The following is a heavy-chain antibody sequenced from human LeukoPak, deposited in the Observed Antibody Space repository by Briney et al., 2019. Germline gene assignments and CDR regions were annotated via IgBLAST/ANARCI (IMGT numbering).Heavy chain of an antibody. V-gene: IGHV3-21*01. CDR1: GFTFSSYS. CDR3: ARESPAVWELRKDLDY. Sequence: GGSLRLSCAASGFTFSSYSMNWVRQAPGKGLEWVSSISGRSTYIYYADSVKGRFTISRDNAKNSLYLQVNSLRAEDTAVYYCARESPAVWELRKDLDYWGQGTLVTVSS. D-gene: IGHD1-26*01. CDR2: ISGRSTYI. J-gene: IGHJ4*02.